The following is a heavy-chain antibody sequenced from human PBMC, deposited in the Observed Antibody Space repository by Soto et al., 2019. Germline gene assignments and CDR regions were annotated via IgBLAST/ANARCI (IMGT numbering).Heavy chain of an antibody. CDR2: MSHSGGT. D-gene: IGHD1-1*01. CDR1: GGSVNSGNYY. CDR3: ARVERGTATTVVDAFDI. J-gene: IGHJ3*02. Sequence: SETLSLTCAVFGGSVNSGNYYWSWIRQPPGKGLEWIGEMSHSGGTHFNPSLKGRVTISVDTSKNQFSLKMSSVTAADTALYYCARVERGTATTVVDAFDIWGPGTMVTVS. V-gene: IGHV4-61*01.